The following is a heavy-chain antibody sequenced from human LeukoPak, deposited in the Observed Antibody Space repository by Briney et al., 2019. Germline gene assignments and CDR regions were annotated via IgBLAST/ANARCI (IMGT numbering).Heavy chain of an antibody. CDR3: AKDLGDYVNYFDY. V-gene: IGHV3-23*01. D-gene: IGHD4-17*01. J-gene: IGHJ4*02. CDR1: GFTFSSYA. CDR2: ISGSGGST. Sequence: GASLRLSCAASGFTFSSYAMSWVRQAPGKGLEWVSAISGSGGSTYYADSVKGRFTISRDNSKNTLYLQMNSLRAEDTAVYYCAKDLGDYVNYFDYWGQGTLVTVSS.